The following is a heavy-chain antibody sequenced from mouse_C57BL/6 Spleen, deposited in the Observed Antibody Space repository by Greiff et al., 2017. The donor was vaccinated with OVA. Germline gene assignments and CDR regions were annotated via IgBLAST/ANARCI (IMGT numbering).Heavy chain of an antibody. CDR3: ASIFDY. J-gene: IGHJ2*01. CDR1: GYAFSSSW. Sequence: QVQLKESGPELVKPGASVKISCKASGYAFSSSWMNWVKQRPGKGLEWIGRIYPGDGDTNYNGKFKGKATLTADKSSRTAYMQLSSLTSEDSAVYFCASIFDYWGKGTTLTVSS. V-gene: IGHV1-82*01. CDR2: IYPGDGDT.